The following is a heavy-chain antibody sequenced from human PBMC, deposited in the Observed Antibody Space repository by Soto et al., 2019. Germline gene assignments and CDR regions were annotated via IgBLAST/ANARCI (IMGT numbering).Heavy chain of an antibody. Sequence: QVQLQESGPGLVKPSETLSLTCTVSGGSVSSGSYYWSWIRQPPGKGLEWIGYIYYSGSTNYNPSLKSRXXIXVXXSKNPLSLKLSSVTAADTAVYYWARDWPDYYGMDVWGQGTTVTVSS. CDR2: IYYSGST. CDR3: ARDWPDYYGMDV. CDR1: GGSVSSGSYY. V-gene: IGHV4-61*01. J-gene: IGHJ6*02.